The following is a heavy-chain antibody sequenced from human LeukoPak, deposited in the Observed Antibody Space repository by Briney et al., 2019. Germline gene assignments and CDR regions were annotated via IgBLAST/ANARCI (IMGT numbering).Heavy chain of an antibody. CDR3: ARGTESGY. Sequence: SVKVSCKASGGTFSSYAISWVRQAPGQGLEWMGRIIPILGIANYAQKFQGRVTITADKSTSTAYMELSSLRSEDTTVYYCARGTESGYWGQGTLVTVSS. CDR2: IIPILGIA. D-gene: IGHD3/OR15-3a*01. CDR1: GGTFSSYA. V-gene: IGHV1-69*04. J-gene: IGHJ4*02.